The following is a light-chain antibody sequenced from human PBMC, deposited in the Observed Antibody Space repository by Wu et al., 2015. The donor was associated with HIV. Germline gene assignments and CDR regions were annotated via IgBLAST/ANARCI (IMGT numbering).Light chain of an antibody. Sequence: DIQMTQSPSSLSASVGDRVTITCRASQGISNFLAWYQQKPGKPPKVLIPYAASTLQSGVPSRFSGSGSGTDFTLTISSLQPEDVATYYCQKYNTAPWTFGQGTKVEMK. CDR2: AAS. J-gene: IGKJ1*01. V-gene: IGKV1-27*01. CDR3: QKYNTAPWT. CDR1: QGISNF.